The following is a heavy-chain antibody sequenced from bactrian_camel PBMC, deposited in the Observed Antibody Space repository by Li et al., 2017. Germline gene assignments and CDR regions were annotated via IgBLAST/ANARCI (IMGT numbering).Heavy chain of an antibody. V-gene: IGHV3S53*01. D-gene: IGHD3*01. Sequence: VQLVESGGGSVQAGGSLRLSCAASGYIYNIGCMGWFRQAPGKEREGVATIGTNNGSTYYADSVEGRFTISQDNVKKTVHLQMNSLKPEDTAMYYCAAGRAPYGTCALVRSVYYYWGQGTQVTVS. CDR2: IGTNNGST. CDR1: GYIYNIGC. CDR3: AAGRAPYGTCALVRSVYYY. J-gene: IGHJ4*01.